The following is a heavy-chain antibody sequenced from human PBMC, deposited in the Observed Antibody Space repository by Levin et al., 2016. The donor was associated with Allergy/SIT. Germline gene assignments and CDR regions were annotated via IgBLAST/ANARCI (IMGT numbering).Heavy chain of an antibody. V-gene: IGHV4-61*01. CDR2: IYYRGNT. CDR1: DDSVNSGHYY. Sequence: SETLSLTCTVSDDSVNSGHYYWSWIRQPPGKGLEWIGYIYYRGNTNYNPSLESRVAMSVDASKNQFSLNLTSLSAADTAVYYCGRIKVGLFYFGDYWGQGALVTVS. D-gene: IGHD3-10*01. J-gene: IGHJ4*02. CDR3: GRIKVGLFYFGDY.